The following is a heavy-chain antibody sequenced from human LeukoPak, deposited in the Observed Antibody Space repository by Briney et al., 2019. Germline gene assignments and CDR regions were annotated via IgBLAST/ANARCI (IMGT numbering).Heavy chain of an antibody. J-gene: IGHJ4*02. V-gene: IGHV4-34*01. CDR3: ARLRRGLRYFDY. CDR1: GGSFSGYY. Sequence: TSETLSLTCAVYGGSFSGYYWSWIRQPPGKGLEWIGEINHSGSTNYNPSLKSRVTISVDTSKNQFSLKLSSVTAADTAVYYCARLRRGLRYFDYWGQGTLVTVSS. CDR2: INHSGST. D-gene: IGHD3-9*01.